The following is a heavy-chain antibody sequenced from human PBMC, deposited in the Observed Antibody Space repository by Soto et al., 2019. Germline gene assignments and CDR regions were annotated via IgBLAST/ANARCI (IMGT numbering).Heavy chain of an antibody. CDR2: MNPNSGNT. Sequence: QVQLVQSGAEVKKPGASVKVSCKASGYTFTSYDINWVRQATGQGLEWMGWMNPNSGNTGYAQKFQGRVTMTRNTSISTAYMELSSLRSEDTAVYYCTRWPDGYYYYGMDVWGQGTTVTVSS. V-gene: IGHV1-8*01. CDR1: GYTFTSYD. CDR3: TRWPDGYYYYGMDV. J-gene: IGHJ6*02.